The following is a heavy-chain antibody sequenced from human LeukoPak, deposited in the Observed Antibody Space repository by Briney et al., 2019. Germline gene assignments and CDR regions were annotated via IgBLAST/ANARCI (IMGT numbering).Heavy chain of an antibody. V-gene: IGHV3-21*01. J-gene: IGHJ4*02. CDR3: ARDGDILTGYYFDY. CDR1: GFTVSSNY. Sequence: GGSLRLSCAASGFTVSSNYMNWVRQAPGKGLEWVSSIISSGTYIYYADSVKGRFTISRDNARNSLSLQMNSLRVEDTAVYYCARDGDILTGYYFDYWGQGTLVTVSS. D-gene: IGHD3-9*01. CDR2: IISSGTYI.